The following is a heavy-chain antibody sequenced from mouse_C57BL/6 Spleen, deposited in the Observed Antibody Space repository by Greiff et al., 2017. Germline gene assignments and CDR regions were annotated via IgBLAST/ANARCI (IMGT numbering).Heavy chain of an antibody. CDR2: IYPGAGDT. D-gene: IGHD4-1*01. V-gene: IGHV1-82*01. CDR3: AREGLGRGAMDD. Sequence: QVQLQQSGPALVQPGASVKISCKASGSAFSSSWMNWVNQTPGKGLEWIGRIYPGAGDTNYDGKFKGQATLTADQSSSTAYMQLSSLTSEDSAVYFCAREGLGRGAMDDWGQGTSVTVSS. CDR1: GSAFSSSW. J-gene: IGHJ4*01.